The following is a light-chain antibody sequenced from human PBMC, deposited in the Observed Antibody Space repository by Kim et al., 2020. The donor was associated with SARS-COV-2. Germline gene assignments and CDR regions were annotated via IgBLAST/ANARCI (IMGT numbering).Light chain of an antibody. V-gene: IGLV1-44*01. J-gene: IGLJ2*01. CDR3: AAWEDSPDGYVV. Sequence: QRVTISCSGSTSNIETNTVNWYQQLPGTAPKLLIHTDNQRPSRVPDRFSGSRFGTSASLTISGLQSEDEADYFCAAWEDSPDGYVVFGGGTKLTVL. CDR1: TSNIETNT. CDR2: TDN.